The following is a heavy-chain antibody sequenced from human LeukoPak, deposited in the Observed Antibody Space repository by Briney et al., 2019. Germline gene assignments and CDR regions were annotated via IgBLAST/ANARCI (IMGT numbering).Heavy chain of an antibody. CDR1: GYTFSSHG. J-gene: IGHJ4*02. CDR3: ARLWGSVSGYFDY. V-gene: IGHV3-33*01. D-gene: IGHD2-21*01. CDR2: IWYDGSDK. Sequence: QPGRSLRLSCAVSGYTFSSHGMHWVRQAPGKGLEWVAAIWYDGSDKYYADSAKGRFTISRDNSKNMLYLQMDSLRAEDTALYYCARLWGSVSGYFDYWGQGTLVTVSS.